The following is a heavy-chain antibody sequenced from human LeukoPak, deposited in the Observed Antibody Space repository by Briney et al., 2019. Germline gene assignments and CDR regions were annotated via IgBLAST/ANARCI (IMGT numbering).Heavy chain of an antibody. V-gene: IGHV4-4*02. CDR3: ARDLAVAGTNYFDF. D-gene: IGHD6-19*01. Sequence: PSGTLSLTCSVSGDSISSNGWWSWVRQPPGKGLEWIGDVFHSGSTNFNPSLKSRVTISIDKSKTQFSLEVTSVTAADTAIYYCARDLAVAGTNYFDFWGQGVLVTVSS. CDR2: VFHSGST. CDR1: GDSISSNGW. J-gene: IGHJ4*02.